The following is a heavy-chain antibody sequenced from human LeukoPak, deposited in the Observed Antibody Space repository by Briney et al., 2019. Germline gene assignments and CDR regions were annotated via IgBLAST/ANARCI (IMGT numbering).Heavy chain of an antibody. CDR2: IYTSGST. CDR1: GGSISSYY. D-gene: IGHD6-13*01. Sequence: SETLSLTCTVSGGSISSYYWSWIRQPAGKGLEWIGRIYTSGSTNYNPSLKSRVTMSVDTSKNQFSLKLSSVTAADTAVYYCAQSLRTSSWFGNWFVPWGQGTLVTVSS. CDR3: AQSLRTSSWFGNWFVP. V-gene: IGHV4-4*07. J-gene: IGHJ5*02.